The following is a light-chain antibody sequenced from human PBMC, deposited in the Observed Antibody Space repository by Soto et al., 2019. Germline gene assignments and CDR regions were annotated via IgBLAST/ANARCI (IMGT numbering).Light chain of an antibody. J-gene: IGKJ1*01. CDR1: QSVSSN. V-gene: IGKV3-15*01. CDR2: GAF. Sequence: IVLTKSPGTLSLSPGESATISCRASQSVSSNLAWYQHRPGKAPRLLIYGAFIRVTAIPARFSGSESGTEFTLTISSLQSDECAVYYCQQYENCPRTFGQGTKVDIK. CDR3: QQYENCPRT.